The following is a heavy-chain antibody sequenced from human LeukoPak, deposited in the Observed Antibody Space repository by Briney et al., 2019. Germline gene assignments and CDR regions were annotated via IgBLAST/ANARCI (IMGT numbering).Heavy chain of an antibody. V-gene: IGHV4-34*01. D-gene: IGHD3-9*01. J-gene: IGHJ5*02. CDR1: GGSFSGYY. CDR2: INHSGST. Sequence: NTSETLSLTCAVYGGSFSGYYWSWIRQPPGKGLEWIGEINHSGSTNYNPSLKSRVTISVDTSKNQFSLRLSSVTAADTAVYYCARGRLTVRYSPGFDPWGQGTLVTVSS. CDR3: ARGRLTVRYSPGFDP.